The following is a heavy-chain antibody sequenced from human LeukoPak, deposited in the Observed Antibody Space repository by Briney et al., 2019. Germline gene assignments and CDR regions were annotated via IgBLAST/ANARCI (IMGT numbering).Heavy chain of an antibody. Sequence: SETLSLTCTVSGGSISSSSYYWGWIRQPPGKGLEWIGYIYHSGSTYYNPSLKSRVTISVDRSKNQFSLKLSSVTAADTAVYYCARGGYCSSTSCYTDYWGQGTLVTVSS. CDR3: ARGGYCSSTSCYTDY. J-gene: IGHJ4*02. CDR1: GGSISSSSYY. V-gene: IGHV4-39*07. CDR2: IYHSGST. D-gene: IGHD2-2*02.